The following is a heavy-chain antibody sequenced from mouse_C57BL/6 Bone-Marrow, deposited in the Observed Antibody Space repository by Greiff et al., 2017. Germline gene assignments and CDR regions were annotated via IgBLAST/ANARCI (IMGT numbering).Heavy chain of an antibody. CDR3: ASELDLVYAMDY. Sequence: EVMLVESGGGLVKPGGSLKLSCAASGFTFSSYAMSWVRQTPEKRLEWVATISDGGSYTYYPDNVKGRFTISRDNAKNNLYLQMSHLTSEDTAMYYCASELDLVYAMDYWGQGTSVTVSS. CDR2: ISDGGSYT. V-gene: IGHV5-4*03. CDR1: GFTFSSYA. J-gene: IGHJ4*01.